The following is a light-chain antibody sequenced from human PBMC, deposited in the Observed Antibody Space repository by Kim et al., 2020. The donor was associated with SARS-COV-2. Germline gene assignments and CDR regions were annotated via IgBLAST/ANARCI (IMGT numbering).Light chain of an antibody. CDR2: AAA. CDR3: QHYNTVPFT. CDR1: NTY. V-gene: IGKV1-27*01. Sequence: NTYLAWYQQKQGKVPKLLIYAAATLQSGVPSRFSGSGSGTDFTLTISNLQPEDVAIYYCQHYNTVPFTFGGGTKVDIK. J-gene: IGKJ4*01.